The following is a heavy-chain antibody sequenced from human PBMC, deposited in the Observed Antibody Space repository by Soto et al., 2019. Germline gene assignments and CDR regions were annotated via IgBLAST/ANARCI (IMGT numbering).Heavy chain of an antibody. Sequence: EVQLVESGGGLVQPGGSLRLSCAASGFTFSSYSMNWVRQAPGKGLEWVSYISSSSSTIYYADSVKGRFTISRDNAKNSLYLQMNSLRAEDAAVYYGARSGYLGYYGMDVWGQGTTVTVSS. CDR1: GFTFSSYS. CDR2: ISSSSSTI. CDR3: ARSGYLGYYGMDV. D-gene: IGHD5-18*01. J-gene: IGHJ6*02. V-gene: IGHV3-48*01.